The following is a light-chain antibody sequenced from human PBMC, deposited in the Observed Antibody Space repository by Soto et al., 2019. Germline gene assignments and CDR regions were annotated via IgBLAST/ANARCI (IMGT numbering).Light chain of an antibody. Sequence: EIVLTQSPGTLSLSPGARATLSCRASQSLSSTYLAWYQQKPGQSPRLLIYGASNRATGIQDRFSGSGSGTDFTLTINRLEPEDFAVYYCQEYGSSPLTFGQGTKVELK. CDR1: QSLSSTY. V-gene: IGKV3-20*01. CDR2: GAS. CDR3: QEYGSSPLT. J-gene: IGKJ1*01.